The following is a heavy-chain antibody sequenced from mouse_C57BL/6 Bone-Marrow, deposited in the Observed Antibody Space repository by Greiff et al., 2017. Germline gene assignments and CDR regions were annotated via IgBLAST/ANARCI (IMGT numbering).Heavy chain of an antibody. Sequence: QVTLKESGPGILQPSQTLSLTCSFSGFSLSTFGLGVGWLRQPSGKGLEWLAHIWWDDDKYYHPALKSRLTISKAPSNTQVFLQIAYVATAATATYYYARARDYFGSSYAMDYWGQGTSVTVSS. CDR2: IWWDDDK. CDR3: ARARDYFGSSYAMDY. J-gene: IGHJ4*01. CDR1: GFSLSTFGLG. D-gene: IGHD1-1*01. V-gene: IGHV8-8*01.